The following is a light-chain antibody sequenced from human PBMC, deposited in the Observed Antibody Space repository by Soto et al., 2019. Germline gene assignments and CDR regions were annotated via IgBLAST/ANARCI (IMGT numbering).Light chain of an antibody. CDR2: DAS. Sequence: EIVLTQSPGTLSLPPEERATLSCRASQSISSSYLAWFQQKPGQAPRLLIYDASSRATGIPDRFSGSGSGTDFTLTISRVETEDLAVYDCQQYGSLPITVGQGTRLEIK. CDR1: QSISSSY. CDR3: QQYGSLPIT. J-gene: IGKJ5*01. V-gene: IGKV3-20*01.